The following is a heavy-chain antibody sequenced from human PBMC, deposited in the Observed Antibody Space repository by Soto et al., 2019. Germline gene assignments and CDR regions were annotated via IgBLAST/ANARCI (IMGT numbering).Heavy chain of an antibody. Sequence: QVQLVQSGAEVKKPGASVKVSCKASGYTFSGYYMHWVRQAPGQGLEWMGWKNSLSGDTSFPQKFQGRLAMTRDTSIDTAFMEVSRLTSDDTAIYYCARSLLNVILPLGYWGQGTLVSVSS. CDR3: ARSLLNVILPLGY. CDR2: KNSLSGDT. CDR1: GYTFSGYY. D-gene: IGHD3-3*02. J-gene: IGHJ4*02. V-gene: IGHV1-2*02.